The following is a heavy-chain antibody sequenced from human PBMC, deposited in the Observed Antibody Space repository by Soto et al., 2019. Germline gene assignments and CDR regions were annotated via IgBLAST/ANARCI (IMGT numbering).Heavy chain of an antibody. CDR3: ARGDRYQLPPSPFDY. CDR2: ISAYNGNT. D-gene: IGHD2-2*01. CDR1: GYTFTSYG. V-gene: IGHV1-18*01. J-gene: IGHJ4*02. Sequence: ASVKVSCKASGYTFTSYGISWVRQAPGQGLEWMGWISAYNGNTNYAQKLQGRVTMTTDTSTSTAYMELRSLRSDDTAVYYCARGDRYQLPPSPFDYWGQGTLVTVSS.